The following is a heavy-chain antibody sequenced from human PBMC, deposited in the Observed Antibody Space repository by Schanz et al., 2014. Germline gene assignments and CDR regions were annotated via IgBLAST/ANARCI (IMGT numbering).Heavy chain of an antibody. D-gene: IGHD2-8*02. V-gene: IGHV1-18*01. J-gene: IGHJ3*01. Sequence: QVQLVQSGAEVRKPGASVKVSCKTSGYTFSDYGITWVRQAPGQGLEWVGWISPYTGNTHYFDKMEGRVTMTTDTSTSTAYMELRSLRSDATCMYYCATMWGYCTATSCQILEVLDVWGQGTMVTVSS. CDR1: GYTFSDYG. CDR2: ISPYTGNT. CDR3: ATMWGYCTATSCQILEVLDV.